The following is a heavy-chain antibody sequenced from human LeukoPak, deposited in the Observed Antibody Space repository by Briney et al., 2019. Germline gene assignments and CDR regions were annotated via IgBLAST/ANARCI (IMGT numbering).Heavy chain of an antibody. CDR1: GFTFSSYG. J-gene: IGHJ4*02. D-gene: IGHD3-16*02. Sequence: GGSLRLSCAASGFTFSSYGMHWVRQAPGKGLEWVAAIWYDGSDKYYADSVKGRFTISRDNSKNTMYLQMNSLRAEDTAVYYCARPYDYIWGSYHDWGQGTLVPVSS. V-gene: IGHV3-33*01. CDR2: IWYDGSDK. CDR3: ARPYDYIWGSYHD.